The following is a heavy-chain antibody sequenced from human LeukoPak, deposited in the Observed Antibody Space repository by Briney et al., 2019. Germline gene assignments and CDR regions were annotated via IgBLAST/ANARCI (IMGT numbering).Heavy chain of an antibody. V-gene: IGHV4-38-2*01. CDR3: ARVLDYYGSGTYSFDY. CDR2: VYHTGST. CDR1: GGSFSGYY. D-gene: IGHD3-10*01. J-gene: IGHJ4*02. Sequence: SETLSLTCAVYGGSFSGYYWGWIRQPPGKGLEWIASVYHTGSTFDNVSLKSRVTISVDTSKNQFSLKVTSVTAADTAVYYCARVLDYYGSGTYSFDYWGRGTLVTVSS.